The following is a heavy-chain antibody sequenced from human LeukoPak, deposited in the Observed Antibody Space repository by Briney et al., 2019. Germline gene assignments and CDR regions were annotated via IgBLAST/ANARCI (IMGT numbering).Heavy chain of an antibody. CDR2: IYYSGST. Sequence: SETLSLTCTVSGGSISSYYWSWIRQPPGKGLEWIGYIYYSGSTNYNPSLKSRVTISVDTSKNQFSLKLSSVTAADTAVYYCARLQYVDEAFDIWGQGTMVTVSS. D-gene: IGHD3-10*02. V-gene: IGHV4-59*08. J-gene: IGHJ3*02. CDR1: GGSISSYY. CDR3: ARLQYVDEAFDI.